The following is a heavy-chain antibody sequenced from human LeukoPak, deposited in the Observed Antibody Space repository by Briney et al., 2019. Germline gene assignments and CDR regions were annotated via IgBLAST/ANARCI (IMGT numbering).Heavy chain of an antibody. V-gene: IGHV4-4*02. D-gene: IGHD5-12*01. CDR2: VSLAGQT. Sequence: SETLSLTCDVSGGSISNANWWSWVRQPPGQGLEWIGEVSLAGQTNYNPSLNGRVTMSLDESSNQLSLKLNSVSAADTGIYYCARHSRSGYIGYENAFDIWGQGTMVTVSS. CDR3: ARHSRSGYIGYENAFDI. J-gene: IGHJ3*02. CDR1: GGSISNANW.